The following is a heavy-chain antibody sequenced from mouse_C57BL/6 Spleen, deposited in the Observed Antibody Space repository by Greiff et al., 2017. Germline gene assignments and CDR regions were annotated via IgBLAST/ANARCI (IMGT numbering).Heavy chain of an antibody. CDR1: GYSFTDYN. CDR2: INPNYGTT. Sequence: EVKLMESGPELVKPGASVKISCKASGYSFTDYNMNWVKQSNVKSLEWIGVINPNYGTTSYNQKFKGKATLTVDQSSSTAYIQLNSLTSEDSAVYYCARDSSGYYAMDYWGQGTSVTVSS. CDR3: ARDSSGYYAMDY. V-gene: IGHV1-39*01. D-gene: IGHD3-2*02. J-gene: IGHJ4*01.